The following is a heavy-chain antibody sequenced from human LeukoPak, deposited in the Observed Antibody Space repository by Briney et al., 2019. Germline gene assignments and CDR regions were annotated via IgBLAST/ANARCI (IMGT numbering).Heavy chain of an antibody. Sequence: SETLSLTCTVSGGSISSGDYYWSWIRQPPGKGLEWIGYIYYSGSTYYNPSLKSRVTISVDTSKNQFSLKLSSVTAADTAVYYCARDHYDSSGPSSYWGQGTLVTVSS. CDR3: ARDHYDSSGPSSY. V-gene: IGHV4-30-4*08. D-gene: IGHD3-22*01. CDR1: GGSISSGDYY. J-gene: IGHJ4*02. CDR2: IYYSGST.